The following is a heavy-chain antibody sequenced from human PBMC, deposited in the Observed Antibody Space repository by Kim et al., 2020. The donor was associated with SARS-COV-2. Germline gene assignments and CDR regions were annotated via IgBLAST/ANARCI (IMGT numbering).Heavy chain of an antibody. CDR1: GFTFSSYS. V-gene: IGHV3-48*01. Sequence: GGSLRLCCAASGFTFSSYSMNWVRQAPGKGLEWISYISSSTSTIYYADSVKGRFTISRDNAKNSLYLQMNSLRVEDTAVYYCARSGNYDYWGRGTLVTVSS. D-gene: IGHD1-26*01. CDR3: ARSGNYDY. J-gene: IGHJ4*02. CDR2: ISSSTSTI.